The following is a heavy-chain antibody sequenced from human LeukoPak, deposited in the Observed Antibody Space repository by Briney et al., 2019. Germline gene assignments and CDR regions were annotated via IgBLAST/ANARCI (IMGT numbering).Heavy chain of an antibody. CDR2: ISSSSSYI. V-gene: IGHV3-21*01. CDR3: AREWDYGDYAFDY. D-gene: IGHD4-17*01. CDR1: GFTFSSCS. Sequence: GGSLRLSCAASGFTFSSCSMNWVRQAPGKGLEWVSSISSSSSYIYYADSVKGRFTISRDNAKNSLYLQMNSLRAEDTAVYYCAREWDYGDYAFDYWGQGTLVTVSS. J-gene: IGHJ4*02.